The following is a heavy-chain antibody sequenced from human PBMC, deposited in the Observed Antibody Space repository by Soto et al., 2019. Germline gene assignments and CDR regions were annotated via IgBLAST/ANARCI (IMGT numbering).Heavy chain of an antibody. D-gene: IGHD6-6*01. V-gene: IGHV1-8*02. CDR3: ARGVERSYSSSSGAFDI. CDR2: MNPNSGNT. CDR1: GYTFTSYD. Sequence: ASVKVSCKASGYTFTSYDINWVRQATGQGLEWMGWMNPNSGNTGYAQKFQGRVTMTRNTSISTAYMELSSLRSEDTVVYYCARGVERSYSSSSGAFDIWGQGTMVTVSS. J-gene: IGHJ3*02.